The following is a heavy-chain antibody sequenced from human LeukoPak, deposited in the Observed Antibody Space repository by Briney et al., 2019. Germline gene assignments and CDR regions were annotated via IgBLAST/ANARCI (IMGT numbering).Heavy chain of an antibody. Sequence: GSFRPPSAGSGFTFINYSRNWFGRPPGRGRKWVSAIDRGVINTVYAASVKGRFTISRDHSTNTVYLQMNSLRAEDTAIYYCTKRSARPTTFDCWGQGTLVTVSS. CDR1: GFTFINYS. D-gene: IGHD6-6*01. J-gene: IGHJ4*02. V-gene: IGHV3-23*01. CDR3: TKRSARPTTFDC. CDR2: IDRGVINT.